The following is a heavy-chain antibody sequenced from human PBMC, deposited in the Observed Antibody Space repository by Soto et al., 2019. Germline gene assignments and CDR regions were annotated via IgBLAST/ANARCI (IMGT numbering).Heavy chain of an antibody. Sequence: QVQLQQWGAGLLKPSETLSLTCAVYGGSFSGYYWSWIRQSPGKGLEWIGEINHSGSTNYNPSLKSRVTISVDTSKNQCSLQLSSVTAADTAVYYCARGGYSGLSYWGQGTLVTVSS. J-gene: IGHJ4*02. CDR3: ARGGYSGLSY. CDR1: GGSFSGYY. D-gene: IGHD6-13*01. V-gene: IGHV4-34*01. CDR2: INHSGST.